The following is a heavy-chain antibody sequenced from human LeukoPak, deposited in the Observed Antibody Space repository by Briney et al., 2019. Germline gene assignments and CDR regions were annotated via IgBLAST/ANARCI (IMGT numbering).Heavy chain of an antibody. CDR1: GGSISSYY. CDR2: IYYSGST. CDR3: ARSSGYSNWFDR. Sequence: SETLSLTCTVSGGSISSYYWSWIRQPPGKGLEWIGYIYYSGSTNYNPSLKSRVTISVDTSKNQFSLKLSSVTAADTAVYYCARSSGYSNWFDRGGQGTLVTVSS. D-gene: IGHD3-22*01. J-gene: IGHJ5*02. V-gene: IGHV4-59*01.